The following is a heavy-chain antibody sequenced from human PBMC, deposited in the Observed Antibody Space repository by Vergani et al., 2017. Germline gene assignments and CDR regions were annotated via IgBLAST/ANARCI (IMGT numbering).Heavy chain of an antibody. J-gene: IGHJ3*02. Sequence: EVQLVESGGGLVQPGGSLRLSCAASGFTFSGYWMSWVRQAPGKGLEWVANIKQDGSEKYYVDSVKGRFTISRDNAKNSLYLQMNSLRAEDTAVYYCARARYYDSSGYSYAFDIWGQGTVVTVSS. D-gene: IGHD3-22*01. V-gene: IGHV3-7*01. CDR2: IKQDGSEK. CDR3: ARARYYDSSGYSYAFDI. CDR1: GFTFSGYW.